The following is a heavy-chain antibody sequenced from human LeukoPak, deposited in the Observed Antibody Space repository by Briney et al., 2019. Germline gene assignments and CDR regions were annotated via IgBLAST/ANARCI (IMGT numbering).Heavy chain of an antibody. V-gene: IGHV3-23*01. CDR1: GFTFSSYA. D-gene: IGHD1-26*01. CDR2: IRGNGADT. CDR3: AKVPNSGSYYYFDY. Sequence: GASPRLSCAASGFTFSSYAMSWVRQAPGKGLEWVSAIRGNGADTYYADSVKGRFTISRDNSKNTLYLHMNSLRAEDTAVYYCAKVPNSGSYYYFDYWGQGALVTVSS. J-gene: IGHJ4*02.